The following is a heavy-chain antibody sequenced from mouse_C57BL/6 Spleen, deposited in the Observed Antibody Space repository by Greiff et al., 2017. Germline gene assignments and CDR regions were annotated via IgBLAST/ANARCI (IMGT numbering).Heavy chain of an antibody. V-gene: IGHV1-9*01. CDR1: GYTFTGYW. J-gene: IGHJ3*01. CDR2: ILPGSGST. Sequence: QVQLQQSGAELMKPGASVKLSCKATGYTFTGYWIEWVKQRPGHGLEWIGEILPGSGSTNYNEKFKGKATLTADTSSNPAYMQLSSLTTEDSAIYFYSWDDYDGSSYRFAYWGQGTLVTVSA. CDR3: SWDDYDGSSYRFAY. D-gene: IGHD1-1*01.